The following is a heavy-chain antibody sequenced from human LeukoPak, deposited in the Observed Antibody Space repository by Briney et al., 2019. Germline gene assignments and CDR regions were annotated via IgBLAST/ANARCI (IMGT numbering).Heavy chain of an antibody. CDR2: ISYSGGT. J-gene: IGHJ6*03. CDR1: GGSISSSSYY. D-gene: IGHD1-26*01. Sequence: PSETLSLTCTVSGGSISSSSYYWGWIRQPPGRGLEWIGSISYSGGTHYNPSLKSPVTIYVDTSKNQFSLKLSSVTAADTAVYYCARGSGSYHLWDYYYYMDVWGKGTTVTISS. CDR3: ARGSGSYHLWDYYYYMDV. V-gene: IGHV4-39*07.